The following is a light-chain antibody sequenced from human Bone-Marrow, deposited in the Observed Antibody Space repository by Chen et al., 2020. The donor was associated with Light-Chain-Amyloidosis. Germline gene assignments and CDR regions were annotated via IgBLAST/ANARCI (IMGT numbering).Light chain of an antibody. CDR2: DDR. J-gene: IGLJ3*02. CDR3: QVWDRSSDRPV. V-gene: IGLV3-21*02. Sequence: SYVLTQPSSVSVAPGQTATNACGGNNIGSTSVHWYQQTPGQAPLLGVYDDRDRPSGIPGRLSGSNSGNTATLTISRVEAGDEADYYCQVWDRSSDRPVFGGGTKLTVL. CDR1: NIGSTS.